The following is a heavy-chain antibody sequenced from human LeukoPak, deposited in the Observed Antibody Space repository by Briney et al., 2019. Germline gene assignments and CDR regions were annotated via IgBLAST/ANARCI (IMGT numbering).Heavy chain of an antibody. V-gene: IGHV3-30*02. D-gene: IGHD6-19*01. CDR1: GFSFSSYD. J-gene: IGHJ4*02. CDR3: TTITVASHFDY. CDR2: IGYDGNNK. Sequence: PGGPLSLSCAASGFSFSSYDMYGVRQAPGKGLEWVAFIGYDGNNKYYADSVKGRFTISRDNSESTLYLQLNSLRAEDTAVYYCTTITVASHFDYWGPGTLVTVSS.